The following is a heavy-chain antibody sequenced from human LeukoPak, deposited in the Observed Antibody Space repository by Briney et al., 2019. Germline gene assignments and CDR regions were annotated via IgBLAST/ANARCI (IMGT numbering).Heavy chain of an antibody. D-gene: IGHD3-10*01. CDR2: INPNSGDT. J-gene: IGHJ5*02. V-gene: IGHV1-2*02. Sequence: GASVKVSCKASGYTFTGYYMHWVRQAPGQGLEWMGWINPNSGDTNYAQKFQGRVTMTRDTSITTAYMEMSRLRSDDTAVYYCARNPLFISGWFDPWGQGTLVTVSS. CDR1: GYTFTGYY. CDR3: ARNPLFISGWFDP.